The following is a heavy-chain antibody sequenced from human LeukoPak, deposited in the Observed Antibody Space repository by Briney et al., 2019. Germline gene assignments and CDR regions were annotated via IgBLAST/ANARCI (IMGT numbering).Heavy chain of an antibody. V-gene: IGHV4-34*01. CDR3: ARTKGYWLPYQTFDY. CDR2: INHSGST. J-gene: IGHJ4*02. D-gene: IGHD2-8*02. Sequence: PSETLSLTCAVYGGSFSGYYWSRIRQPPGKGLEWIGEINHSGSTNYNPSLKSRVTISVDTSKNQFSLKLSSVTAADTAVYYCARTKGYWLPYQTFDYWGQGTLVTVSS. CDR1: GGSFSGYY.